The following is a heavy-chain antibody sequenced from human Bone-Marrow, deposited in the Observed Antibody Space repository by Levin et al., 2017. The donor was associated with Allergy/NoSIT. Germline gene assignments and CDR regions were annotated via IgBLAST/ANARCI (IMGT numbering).Heavy chain of an antibody. CDR3: ARETLLHYYDSSGYPAPGDY. CDR1: GYTFTGYY. Sequence: GESLKISCKASGYTFTGYYMHWVRQAPGQGLEWMGWINPNSGGTNYAQKFQGRVTMTRDTSISTAYMELSRLRSDDTAVYYCARETLLHYYDSSGYPAPGDYWGQGTLVTVSS. V-gene: IGHV1-2*02. D-gene: IGHD3-22*01. J-gene: IGHJ4*02. CDR2: INPNSGGT.